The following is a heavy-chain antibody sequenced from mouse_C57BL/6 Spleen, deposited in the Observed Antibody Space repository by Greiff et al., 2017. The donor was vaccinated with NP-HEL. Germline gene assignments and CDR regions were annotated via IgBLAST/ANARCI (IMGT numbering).Heavy chain of an antibody. V-gene: IGHV1-22*01. CDR1: GYTFTDYN. CDR3: AREEKPAWFAY. CDR2: INPNNGGT. J-gene: IGHJ3*01. Sequence: EVKLQQSGPELVKPGASVKMSCKASGYTFTDYNMHWVKQSHGKSLEWIGYINPNNGGTSYNQKFKGKATLTVNKSSSTAYMELRSLTSEDSAVYYCAREEKPAWFAYWGQGTLVTVSA.